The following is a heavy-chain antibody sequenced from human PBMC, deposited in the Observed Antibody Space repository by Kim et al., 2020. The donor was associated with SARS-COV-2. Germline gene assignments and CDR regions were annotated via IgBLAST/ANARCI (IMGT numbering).Heavy chain of an antibody. D-gene: IGHD6-13*01. J-gene: IGHJ6*03. Sequence: GKGRFTISRDNSKNTLYLQMHSLRAEDTAVYYCAKDPSSSTYYYYYYMDVWGKGTTVTVSS. V-gene: IGHV3-23*01. CDR3: AKDPSSSTYYYYYYMDV.